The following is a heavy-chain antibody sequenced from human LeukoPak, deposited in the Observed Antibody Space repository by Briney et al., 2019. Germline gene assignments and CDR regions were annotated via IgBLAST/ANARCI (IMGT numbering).Heavy chain of an antibody. Sequence: GGSLRLSCAASGFTFSSYWMGWVRQAPGKGLEWVANIKQDGSEKYYVDSVKGRFTISRDNAKSSLYLQMNSLRAEDTAVYYCARSYYYGSGIVRYFDYWGQGTLVTVSS. V-gene: IGHV3-7*01. CDR1: GFTFSSYW. D-gene: IGHD3-10*01. CDR3: ARSYYYGSGIVRYFDY. CDR2: IKQDGSEK. J-gene: IGHJ4*02.